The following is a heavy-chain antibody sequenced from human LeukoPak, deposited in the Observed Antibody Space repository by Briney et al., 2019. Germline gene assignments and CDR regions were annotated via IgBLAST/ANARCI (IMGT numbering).Heavy chain of an antibody. CDR3: AREGSIRAGFDY. J-gene: IGHJ4*02. D-gene: IGHD2-2*01. V-gene: IGHV4-34*01. Sequence: SETLSLTCAVYGGSFSGYYWSWIRQPPGKGLEWIGEINHSGSTNYNPSLKSRVTISVDTSKSQFSLKLSSVTAADTAVYYCAREGSIRAGFDYWGQGTLVTVSS. CDR1: GGSFSGYY. CDR2: INHSGST.